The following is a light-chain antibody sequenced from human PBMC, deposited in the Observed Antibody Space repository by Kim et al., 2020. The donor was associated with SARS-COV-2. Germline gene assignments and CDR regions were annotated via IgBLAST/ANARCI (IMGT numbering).Light chain of an antibody. CDR3: QQYNNWPLT. J-gene: IGKJ4*01. V-gene: IGKV3-15*01. CDR1: QSVNSN. CDR2: GAS. Sequence: GSPGERATLSCRASQSVNSNLAWYQQKPGQSPRLLIYGASTRATGIPARIGGSGSGTEFTLTISSLQSEDFAVYYCQQYNNWPLTFGGGTKVDIK.